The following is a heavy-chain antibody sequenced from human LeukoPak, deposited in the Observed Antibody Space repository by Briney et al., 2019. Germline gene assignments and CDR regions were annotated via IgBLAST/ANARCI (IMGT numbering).Heavy chain of an antibody. CDR3: AKANLPDYYYYGMDV. J-gene: IGHJ6*02. D-gene: IGHD1-7*01. CDR1: GFTFDDYA. V-gene: IGHV3-43*02. CDR2: ISGDGGST. Sequence: GGSLRLSCAASGFTFDDYAMHWVRQAPGKGLEWVSLISGDGGSTYYGDSVKGRFTISRDNSKNSLYLQMNSLRTEDTALYYCAKANLPDYYYYGMDVWGQGTTVTVSS.